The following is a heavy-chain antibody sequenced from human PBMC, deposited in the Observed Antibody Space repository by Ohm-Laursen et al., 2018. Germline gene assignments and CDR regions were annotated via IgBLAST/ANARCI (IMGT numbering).Heavy chain of an antibody. Sequence: SVKVSCKASGYTFTGYYMHWVRQAPGQGLEWMGWINPNSGGTNYAQKFQGRVTMTRDTSISTAYMELSRLRSDDTAVYYCARVHRSSSQYAGYWGQGTLVTVSS. V-gene: IGHV1-2*02. CDR2: INPNSGGT. D-gene: IGHD6-19*01. CDR3: ARVHRSSSQYAGY. J-gene: IGHJ4*02. CDR1: GYTFTGYY.